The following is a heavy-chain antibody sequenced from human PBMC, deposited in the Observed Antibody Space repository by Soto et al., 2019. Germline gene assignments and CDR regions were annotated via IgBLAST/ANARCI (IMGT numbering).Heavy chain of an antibody. Sequence: GGSLRLSCAASGFTFSSYAMSWVRQAPGKGLEWVSAIRGSGGSTYYADSVKGRFTVSRDNSKNTLYLQMNSLRAEDTAVYYCAKAHLPRETYYYGMDVWGQGTTVTVPS. CDR3: AKAHLPRETYYYGMDV. CDR2: IRGSGGST. J-gene: IGHJ6*02. CDR1: GFTFSSYA. V-gene: IGHV3-23*01.